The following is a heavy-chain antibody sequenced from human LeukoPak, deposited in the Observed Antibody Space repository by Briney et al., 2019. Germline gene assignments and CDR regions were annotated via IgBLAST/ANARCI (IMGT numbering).Heavy chain of an antibody. V-gene: IGHV3-23*01. J-gene: IGHJ4*02. CDR3: AKGPGSSSPRNFDY. CDR2: IGGSGGGT. Sequence: GGSLRLSCTASGFSFGSYAMNWVRQAPGKGLGWVSGIGGSGGGTYYADSVKGRFTMSRDNSKNTLYLQMNSLRAEDTAVYYCAKGPGSSSPRNFDYWGQGTLVTVSS. D-gene: IGHD6-13*01. CDR1: GFSFGSYA.